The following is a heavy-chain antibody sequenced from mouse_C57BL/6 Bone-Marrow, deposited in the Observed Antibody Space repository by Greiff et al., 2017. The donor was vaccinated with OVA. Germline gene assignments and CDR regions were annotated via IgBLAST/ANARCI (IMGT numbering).Heavy chain of an antibody. CDR2: INPNNGGT. CDR1: GYTFTDYN. CDR3: ARWPVGARAMDD. Sequence: EVQLQQSGPELVKPGASVEIPCKASGYTFTDYNMDWVKQSHGKSLEWIGDINPNNGGTIYNQKFKGKATLTVDKSSSTAYMELRSLTSEDTAVYYCARWPVGARAMDDWGQGTSVTVSS. J-gene: IGHJ4*01. V-gene: IGHV1-18*01.